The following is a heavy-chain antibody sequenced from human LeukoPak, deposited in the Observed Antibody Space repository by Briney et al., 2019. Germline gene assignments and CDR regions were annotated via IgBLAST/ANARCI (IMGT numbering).Heavy chain of an antibody. D-gene: IGHD3-22*01. V-gene: IGHV4-31*03. CDR3: ARDRSGYYRY. Sequence: SETLSLTCTVSGGSISSGGYYWSWIRQHPGKGLEWIGYIYYSGSTYYNPFLKSRVTISVDTSKDQFSLKLSSVTAADTAVYYCARDRSGYYRYWGQGTLVTVSS. J-gene: IGHJ4*02. CDR2: IYYSGST. CDR1: GGSISSGGYY.